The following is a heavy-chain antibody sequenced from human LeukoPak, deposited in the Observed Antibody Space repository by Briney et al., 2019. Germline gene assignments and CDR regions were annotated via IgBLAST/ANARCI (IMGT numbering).Heavy chain of an antibody. Sequence: SETLSLTCTVSGGSISYYYWNWIRQPAGKGLEWIGRIYTSGRTYYNPSLKSRVSMSVDTSKNQFSLKLSSVTAADTAVYYCARLVLLWFGRGGWFDPWGQGTLVTVSS. V-gene: IGHV4-4*07. CDR1: GGSISYYY. J-gene: IGHJ5*02. D-gene: IGHD3-10*01. CDR2: IYTSGRT. CDR3: ARLVLLWFGRGGWFDP.